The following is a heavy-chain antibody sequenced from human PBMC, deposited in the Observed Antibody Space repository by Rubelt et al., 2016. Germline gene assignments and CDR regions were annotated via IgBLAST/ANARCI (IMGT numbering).Heavy chain of an antibody. CDR2: TI. Sequence: TIYYADSVKGRFTISRDNAKNSLYLQMNSLRAEDTAVYYCARRLWEGGSYDYYYYGMDVWGQGTTVTVSS. D-gene: IGHD1-26*01. CDR3: ARRLWEGGSYDYYYYGMDV. J-gene: IGHJ6*02. V-gene: IGHV3-48*01.